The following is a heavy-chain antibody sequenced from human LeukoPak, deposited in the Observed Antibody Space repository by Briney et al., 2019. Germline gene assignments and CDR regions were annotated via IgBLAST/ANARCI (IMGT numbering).Heavy chain of an antibody. D-gene: IGHD5-24*01. CDR3: ARDPGAEPATIFFDY. CDR1: GYTFTSYG. J-gene: IGHJ4*02. V-gene: IGHV1-18*01. Sequence: GASVKVSCKASGYTFTSYGISWVRQAPGQGLEWMGWISAYNGNTNYAQELQGRVTMTTDTSTSTAYMELRSLRSDDTAVYYCARDPGAEPATIFFDYWGQGTLVTVSS. CDR2: ISAYNGNT.